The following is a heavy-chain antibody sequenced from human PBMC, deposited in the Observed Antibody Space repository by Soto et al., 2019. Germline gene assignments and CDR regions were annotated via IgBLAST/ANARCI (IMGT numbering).Heavy chain of an antibody. CDR3: VGGYYFGDY. CDR1: GFTFSSYG. D-gene: IGHD3-22*01. CDR2: ISYDGSNK. Sequence: QVQVVESGGGVVQPGRSLRLSCAASGFTFSSYGMHWVRQAPGKGLQWVAVISYDGSNKYYADSVKGRFTISRDNSKNTLYLQMNSLRAEDTAVYYCVGGYYFGDYWGQGTLVTVSS. J-gene: IGHJ4*02. V-gene: IGHV3-30*03.